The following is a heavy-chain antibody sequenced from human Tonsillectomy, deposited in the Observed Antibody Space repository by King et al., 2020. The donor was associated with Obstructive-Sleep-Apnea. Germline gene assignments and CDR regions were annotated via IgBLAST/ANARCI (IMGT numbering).Heavy chain of an antibody. J-gene: IGHJ4*02. CDR2: ITGSGSSI. CDR1: GFTFNVYT. CDR3: TRSRTVYTPEF. V-gene: IGHV3-21*01. Sequence: EVQLVESGGGLAKPGESRRLSCLASGFTFNVYTMSWVRRAPGKGLEWVSSITGSGSSIYYADSVKGRFSISRDNMKKSLFLEMDSLRADDTALYYCTRSRTVYTPEFWGQGIQVTVSS. D-gene: IGHD4-11*01.